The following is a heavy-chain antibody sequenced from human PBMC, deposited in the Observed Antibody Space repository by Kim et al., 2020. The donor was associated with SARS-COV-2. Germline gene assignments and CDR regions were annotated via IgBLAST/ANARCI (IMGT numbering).Heavy chain of an antibody. CDR1: GFTFSSYV. CDR2: ISSGGDTT. V-gene: IGHV3-23*01. CDR3: AKKYLALARSDPFDS. Sequence: GGSLRLSCAASGFTFSSYVMSWVRQAPGKGLERVSGISSGGDTTYYADSVKGRFTVSRDNSKNTVYLQMNNLRVEDTAVYYCAKKYLALARSDPFDSWGQGTLVTVSS. D-gene: IGHD6-19*01. J-gene: IGHJ4*02.